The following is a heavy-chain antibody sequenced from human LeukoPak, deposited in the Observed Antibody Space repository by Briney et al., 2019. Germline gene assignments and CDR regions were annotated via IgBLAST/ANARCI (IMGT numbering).Heavy chain of an antibody. CDR3: ARDGYYDSSGYEGYYYHGMDV. D-gene: IGHD3-22*01. V-gene: IGHV1-18*01. CDR1: GYTFTSYG. CDR2: ISAYNGNT. Sequence: ASVKVSSKASGYTFTSYGISWVRQAPGQGLEWMGWISAYNGNTNYAQKLQGRVTMTTDTSTSTAYMELRSLRSDDTAVYYCARDGYYDSSGYEGYYYHGMDVWGQGTTVTVSS. J-gene: IGHJ6*02.